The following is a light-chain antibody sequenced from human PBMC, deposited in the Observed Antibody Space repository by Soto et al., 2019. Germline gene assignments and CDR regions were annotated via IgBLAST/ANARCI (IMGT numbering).Light chain of an antibody. Sequence: DIQMTQSSSTPSASVGDRVPITFRASQSVSTSLAWYQQKPGKAPKLLIYQASSLESGVPSSFSGSGSGTEFTLTITSLQPDDFATYYCQQYNSYPVTFGGGTKVDIK. V-gene: IGKV1-5*03. CDR1: QSVSTS. J-gene: IGKJ4*01. CDR2: QAS. CDR3: QQYNSYPVT.